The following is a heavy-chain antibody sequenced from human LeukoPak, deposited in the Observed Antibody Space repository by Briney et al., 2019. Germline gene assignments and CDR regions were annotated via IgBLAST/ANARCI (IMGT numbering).Heavy chain of an antibody. CDR3: VRDGRITEGTFRQFDY. D-gene: IGHD3-16*01. V-gene: IGHV3-48*03. Sequence: PGGSLWLSCAASGFTFSDYEMNWFRQAPGKGLEWVSYISSSGSAIYYADSVKGRFTISRDNAKNSLYLQMNSLRAEDTAVYYCVRDGRITEGTFRQFDYWGPGTLVTVAS. CDR1: GFTFSDYE. J-gene: IGHJ4*02. CDR2: ISSSGSAI.